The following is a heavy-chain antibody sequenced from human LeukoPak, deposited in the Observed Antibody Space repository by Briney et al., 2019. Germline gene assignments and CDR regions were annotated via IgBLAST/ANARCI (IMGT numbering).Heavy chain of an antibody. V-gene: IGHV1-69*04. D-gene: IGHD5-12*01. J-gene: IGHJ4*02. Sequence: SVKVSCKASGGTFSSYAISWVRQAPGQGLEWMGRIIPILGIANYAQKFQGRVTITADKSTSTAYMELSSLRSENTAVYYCARDRYSGYDLDYWGQGTLVTVSS. CDR3: ARDRYSGYDLDY. CDR2: IIPILGIA. CDR1: GGTFSSYA.